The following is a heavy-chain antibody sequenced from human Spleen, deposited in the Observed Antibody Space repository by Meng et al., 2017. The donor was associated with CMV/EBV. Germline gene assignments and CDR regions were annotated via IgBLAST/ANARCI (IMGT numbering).Heavy chain of an antibody. V-gene: IGHV4-34*01. Sequence: SETLSLTCAVYGWSFSGYYWGWIRQPPGKGLEWIGSIYYSGSTYYNPSLMSRVTISVDTSKNQFSLKLSSVTAADTAVYYCARALKVWSGYYYHYYGMDVWGQGTTVTVSS. D-gene: IGHD3-3*01. J-gene: IGHJ6*02. CDR2: IYYSGST. CDR3: ARALKVWSGYYYHYYGMDV. CDR1: GWSFSGYY.